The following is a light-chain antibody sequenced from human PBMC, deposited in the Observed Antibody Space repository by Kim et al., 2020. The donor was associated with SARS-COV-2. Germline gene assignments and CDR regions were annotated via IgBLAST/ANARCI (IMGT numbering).Light chain of an antibody. Sequence: ASAKLPCPLSSGHSNYAIAWHQQQPQKGPRFLMKVNSDGSHNKGDGIPDRFSGSSSGAERHLTISSLQSEDEADYYCQTWGSGSDVFGGGTQLTVL. V-gene: IGLV4-69*01. J-gene: IGLJ3*02. CDR2: VNSDGSH. CDR1: SGHSNYA. CDR3: QTWGSGSDV.